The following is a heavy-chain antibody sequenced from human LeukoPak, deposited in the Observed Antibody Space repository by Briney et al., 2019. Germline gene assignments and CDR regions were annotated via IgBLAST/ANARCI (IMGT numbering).Heavy chain of an antibody. CDR1: GFTFSRYA. V-gene: IGHV3-23*01. J-gene: IGHJ4*02. D-gene: IGHD6-19*01. CDR3: ATVSYSRMAVTGQRVLDY. CDR2: ISDSGANT. Sequence: GGSLRLSCAASGFTFSRYAMSWVRQAPGKGLEWVSAISDSGANTYYADSVKGRFTISRDNSKITMYLQMNSLRAEDTAVYYWATVSYSRMAVTGQRVLDYWGQGTLVTVSS.